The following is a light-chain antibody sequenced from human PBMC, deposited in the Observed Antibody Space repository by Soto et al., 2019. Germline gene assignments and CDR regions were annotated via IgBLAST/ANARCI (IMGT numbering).Light chain of an antibody. V-gene: IGKV1-9*01. CDR3: QQLNSYPWT. CDR2: AAS. J-gene: IGKJ1*01. Sequence: DIQLTQSPSFLSASVGDRVTITCRASQGISSYLSWYQQKPGKAPKLLIYAASTLQSGGPSRFSGSGSGTEFTLTIRSLQTEDFATYYCQQLNSYPWTFGQGTKVDIK. CDR1: QGISSY.